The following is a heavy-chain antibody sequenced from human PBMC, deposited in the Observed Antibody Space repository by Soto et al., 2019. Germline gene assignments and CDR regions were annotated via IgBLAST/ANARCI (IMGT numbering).Heavy chain of an antibody. V-gene: IGHV4-30-2*01. CDR2: IYHSGST. CDR3: ARVPGP. CDR1: GGSISSGGYS. D-gene: IGHD7-27*01. J-gene: IGHJ5*02. Sequence: SETPSLTCAVSGGSISSGGYSWSWIRQAPGKGLEWIGYIYHSGSTYYNPSLKSRVTISVDRSKNQFSLKLSSVTAADTAVYYCARVPGPWGQGTLVTVSS.